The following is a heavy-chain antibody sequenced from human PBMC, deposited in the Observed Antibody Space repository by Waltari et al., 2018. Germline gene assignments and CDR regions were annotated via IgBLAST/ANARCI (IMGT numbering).Heavy chain of an antibody. J-gene: IGHJ6*02. CDR3: AVSPDTATSRAAFHF. D-gene: IGHD5-18*01. V-gene: IGHV4-61*02. CDR2: IYRSGVT. CDR1: GGSISTLTFY. Sequence: QVQLQESGPGLAKASQTLSLTCDVSGGSISTLTFYWSWIRQPAGRGLEWIGRIYRSGVTDYNPSLRGRATMFLDMSKNQFSLTVDSLIAADTAVYYCAVSPDTATSRAAFHFWGPGTTVSVSS.